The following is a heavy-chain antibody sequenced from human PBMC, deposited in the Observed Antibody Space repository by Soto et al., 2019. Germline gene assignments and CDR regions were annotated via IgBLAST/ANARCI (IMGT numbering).Heavy chain of an antibody. CDR2: INPSGST. D-gene: IGHD3-22*01. Sequence: SETLSLTCAVYGGSFSTDYWSWIRQPPGKGLEWIGEINPSGSTNYNPSLKSRVTISVATSKNQFSLKLSSVTAADTAVYYCASSLIDSSGYYYVPDYWGQGTLVTVSS. CDR3: ASSLIDSSGYYYVPDY. J-gene: IGHJ4*02. V-gene: IGHV4-34*01. CDR1: GGSFSTDY.